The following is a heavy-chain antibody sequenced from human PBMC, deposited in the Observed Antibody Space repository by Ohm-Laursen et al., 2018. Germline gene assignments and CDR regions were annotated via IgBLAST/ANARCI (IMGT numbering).Heavy chain of an antibody. CDR3: ARDGWGFLEWLPYYYYGMDV. D-gene: IGHD3-3*01. J-gene: IGHJ6*02. Sequence: SLRLSCSASGFTFSSYGMHWVRQAPGKGLEWVAVIWYDGSNKYYADSVKGRFTISRDNSKNTLYLQMNSLRAEDTAVYYCARDGWGFLEWLPYYYYGMDVWGQGTTVTVS. V-gene: IGHV3-33*01. CDR1: GFTFSSYG. CDR2: IWYDGSNK.